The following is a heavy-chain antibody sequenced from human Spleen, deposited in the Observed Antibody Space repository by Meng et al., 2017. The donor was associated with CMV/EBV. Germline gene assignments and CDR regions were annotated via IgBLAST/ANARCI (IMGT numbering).Heavy chain of an antibody. CDR1: GFTFSSYG. CDR3: ARLSGYSSSWNPYYYYGMDV. Sequence: GESLKISCAASGFTFSSYGMHWVRQAPGKGLEWVAFIRYDGSNKYYADSVKGRFTISRDNSKNTLYLQMNSLRAEDTAVYYCARLSGYSSSWNPYYYYGMDVWGQGTTVTVSS. D-gene: IGHD6-13*01. J-gene: IGHJ6*02. CDR2: IRYDGSNK. V-gene: IGHV3-30*02.